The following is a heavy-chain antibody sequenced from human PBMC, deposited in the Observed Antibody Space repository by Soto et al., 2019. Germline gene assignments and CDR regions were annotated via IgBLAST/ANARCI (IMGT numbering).Heavy chain of an antibody. D-gene: IGHD6-6*01. CDR3: AREHYSSSSLFDYYYGMDV. Sequence: QVQLVQSGAEVKKPGASVKVSCKASGYTFTSYGISWVRQAPGQGLEWMGWISAYNGNTNYAQKLQGRVTMTTDTSTSTAYMELRSLRSEDTAVYYCAREHYSSSSLFDYYYGMDVWGQGTTVTVSS. V-gene: IGHV1-18*01. J-gene: IGHJ6*02. CDR2: ISAYNGNT. CDR1: GYTFTSYG.